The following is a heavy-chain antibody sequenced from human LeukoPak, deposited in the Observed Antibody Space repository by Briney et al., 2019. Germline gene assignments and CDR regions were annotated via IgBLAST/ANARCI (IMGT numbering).Heavy chain of an antibody. CDR3: AHSYGSGLPTDY. CDR2: IYWDDDK. Sequence: ESGPTLVNPTQTLTLTCTFAGFSLSTSGVGGSWIRQPPGKALEGLAPIYWDDDKRYSPSLKSRLTITKDTSKNQVVLTMTNMDPVDTATYYCAHSYGSGLPTDYWGQGTLVTVSS. V-gene: IGHV2-5*02. J-gene: IGHJ4*02. CDR1: GFSLSTSGVG. D-gene: IGHD3-10*01.